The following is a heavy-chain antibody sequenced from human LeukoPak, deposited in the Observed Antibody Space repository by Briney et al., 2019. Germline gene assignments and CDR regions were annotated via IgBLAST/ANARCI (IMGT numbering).Heavy chain of an antibody. D-gene: IGHD4-17*01. Sequence: SGGSLRLSCAASGFTFDDYAMHWVRQAPGKGLEWVSGISWNSGRIGYADSVKGRFTISRDNAKNSLFLQMDSLRAEDTALYYCAKVTVTTDYGMDVWGQGTTVAVSS. J-gene: IGHJ6*02. CDR3: AKVTVTTDYGMDV. CDR2: ISWNSGRI. V-gene: IGHV3-9*01. CDR1: GFTFDDYA.